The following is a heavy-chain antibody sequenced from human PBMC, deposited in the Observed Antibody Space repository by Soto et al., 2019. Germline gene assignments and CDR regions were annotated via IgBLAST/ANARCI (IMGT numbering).Heavy chain of an antibody. D-gene: IGHD1-26*01. Sequence: GSLRLSCAASGFTFSSYWMTWVRQAPGKGLEWVANIKHDGSEKYYVDSVKGRFTISRDNARNSVFLEMKSLRAEDTAVYFCVRDRSGSYLEGFDYWGQGTLVTVSS. CDR3: VRDRSGSYLEGFDY. V-gene: IGHV3-7*01. CDR2: IKHDGSEK. CDR1: GFTFSSYW. J-gene: IGHJ4*02.